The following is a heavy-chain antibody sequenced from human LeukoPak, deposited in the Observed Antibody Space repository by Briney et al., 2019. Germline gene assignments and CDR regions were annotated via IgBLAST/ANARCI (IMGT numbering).Heavy chain of an antibody. V-gene: IGHV3-30*02. J-gene: IGHJ6*03. D-gene: IGHD6-6*01. Sequence: PGGSLRLSCAASGFTFSSYGMHWVRQAPGKGLEWVAFIRYDGSNKYYADSVKGRFTISRDNSKNTLYLQMNSLRAEDTAVYYCAKDTEYSSSPGSNYYYYYMDVWGKGTTVTVSS. CDR1: GFTFSSYG. CDR3: AKDTEYSSSPGSNYYYYYMDV. CDR2: IRYDGSNK.